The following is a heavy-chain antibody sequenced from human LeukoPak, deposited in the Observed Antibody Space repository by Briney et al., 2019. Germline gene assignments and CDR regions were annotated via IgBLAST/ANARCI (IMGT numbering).Heavy chain of an antibody. Sequence: GASVKVSCKASGGTFSSYAISWVRQAPGQGLEWMGGIIPIFGTANYAQKFQGRVTITTDESTSTAYMELSSLRSEDTAVYYCAREKPGYYGSGISYTYYYMDVCGKGTTVTVSS. CDR1: GGTFSSYA. J-gene: IGHJ6*03. CDR3: AREKPGYYGSGISYTYYYMDV. V-gene: IGHV1-69*05. D-gene: IGHD3-10*01. CDR2: IIPIFGTA.